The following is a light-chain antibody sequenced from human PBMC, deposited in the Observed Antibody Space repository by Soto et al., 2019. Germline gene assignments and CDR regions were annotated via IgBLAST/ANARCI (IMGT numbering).Light chain of an antibody. CDR2: WAS. CDR3: QQYYTIPWT. Sequence: DIVMTQSPDSLAVSPGERATITCKASQSVFYSSKSKNSVAWYQQKPGQPPKLLIYWASSRETGVPDRFSGSGSGTDFTRTISSLQAEDVAVYYCQQYYTIPWTFGQGTKVDVK. J-gene: IGKJ1*01. CDR1: QSVFYSSKSKNS. V-gene: IGKV4-1*01.